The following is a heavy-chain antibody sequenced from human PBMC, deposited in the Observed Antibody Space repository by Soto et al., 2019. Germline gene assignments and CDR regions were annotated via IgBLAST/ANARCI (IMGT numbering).Heavy chain of an antibody. CDR2: FYYTTT. D-gene: IGHD3-22*01. CDR1: GGSISSYY. V-gene: IGHV4-59*01. CDR3: ARGSYDSSVYYYEPFDS. Sequence: ETLSLTCTVSGGSISSYYWSWIRQPPGKGPECIGYFYYTTTNYNPSLKSRVTISVDTSKNQFALKLSSVTAADTAVYYCARGSYDSSVYYYEPFDSWGQGTLVTVSS. J-gene: IGHJ4*02.